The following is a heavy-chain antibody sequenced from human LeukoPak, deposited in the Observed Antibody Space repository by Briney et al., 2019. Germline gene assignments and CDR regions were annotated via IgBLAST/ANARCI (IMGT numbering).Heavy chain of an antibody. D-gene: IGHD2-15*01. CDR3: AREAQYCSGGNCYGGYFQH. J-gene: IGHJ1*01. CDR2: INHSEAT. V-gene: IGHV4-34*01. Sequence: SETLSLTCAVYGGSFSGYYWSWIRQSPGKGLEWIGEINHSEATDYNPSFKSRVTISVDTSKNQFSLKLSSVTAADTAVYYCAREAQYCSGGNCYGGYFQHWGQGTLVTVSS. CDR1: GGSFSGYY.